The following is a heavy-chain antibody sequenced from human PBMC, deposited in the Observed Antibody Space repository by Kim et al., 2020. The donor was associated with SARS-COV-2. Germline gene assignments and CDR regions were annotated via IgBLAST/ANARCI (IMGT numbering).Heavy chain of an antibody. J-gene: IGHJ4*02. CDR2: ENT. V-gene: IGHV3-66*01. CDR3: VRDLNWVFDY. D-gene: IGHD7-27*01. Sequence: ENTNYADAVKGRFPISRDNSKHTLYLQMNNLRVEDTAVYYGVRDLNWVFDYWGQGTLVTVSS.